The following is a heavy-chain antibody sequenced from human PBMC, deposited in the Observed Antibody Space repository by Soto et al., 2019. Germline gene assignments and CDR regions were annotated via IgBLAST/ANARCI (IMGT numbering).Heavy chain of an antibody. Sequence: EVQLVESGGGLVKPGGPLRLSCAASGFTFSNAWMSWVRQAPGKGLEWVGRIKSKTDGGTTDYAAPVKGRFTISRDDSKNTLYLQMNSLKTEDTAVYYCTTYSSPGGWFDPWGQGTLVTVSS. J-gene: IGHJ5*02. CDR3: TTYSSPGGWFDP. V-gene: IGHV3-15*01. D-gene: IGHD5-18*01. CDR2: IKSKTDGGTT. CDR1: GFTFSNAW.